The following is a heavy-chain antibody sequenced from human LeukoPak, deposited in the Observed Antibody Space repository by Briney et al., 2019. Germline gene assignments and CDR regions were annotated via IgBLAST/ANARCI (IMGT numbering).Heavy chain of an antibody. CDR3: ARDRPVGVTGNWFDP. Sequence: GSLRLSCAASGFTFSSYAMSWIRQPPGKGLEWIGYIYYSGSTYYNPSLKSRVTISVDTSKNQFSLKLSSVTAADTAVYYCARDRPVGVTGNWFDPWGQGTLVTVSS. V-gene: IGHV4-59*12. D-gene: IGHD1-26*01. CDR2: IYYSGST. J-gene: IGHJ5*02. CDR1: GFTFSSYA.